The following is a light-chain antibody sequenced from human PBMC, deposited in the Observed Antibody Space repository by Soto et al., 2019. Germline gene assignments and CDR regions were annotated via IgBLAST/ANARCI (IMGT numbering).Light chain of an antibody. Sequence: VLTQSPATLSLSPGERANLSCSASLNVNSYLAWYQQKPGQAPRLLIYDASNRAAGIPARFSGSGSGTDFTLTISSLEPEDFAIYYCQQRQYWPPITFGQGTRLE. CDR2: DAS. CDR1: LNVNSY. J-gene: IGKJ5*01. CDR3: QQRQYWPPIT. V-gene: IGKV3-11*01.